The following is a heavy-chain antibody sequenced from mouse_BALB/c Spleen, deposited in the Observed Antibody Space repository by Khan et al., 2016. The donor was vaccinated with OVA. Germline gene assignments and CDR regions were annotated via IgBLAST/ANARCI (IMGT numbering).Heavy chain of an antibody. D-gene: IGHD1-1*01. CDR3: ARSVTITTVVATDFDY. V-gene: IGHV3-2*02. CDR2: ISYSGRT. Sequence: EVQLQESGPGLVKPSQSLSLTCTVTGYSITSDYAWNWIRQFPGNKLEWMGYISYSGRTSYNPSLKSRITITRDTSKHQLYWQLNPMTTEDKATYYCARSVTITTVVATDFDYWGQGTTLTVSS. CDR1: GYSITSDYA. J-gene: IGHJ2*01.